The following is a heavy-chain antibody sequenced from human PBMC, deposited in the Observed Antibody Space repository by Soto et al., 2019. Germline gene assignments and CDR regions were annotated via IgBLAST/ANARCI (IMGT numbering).Heavy chain of an antibody. J-gene: IGHJ4*02. CDR3: ASRVIAPVAAIDY. D-gene: IGHD2-15*01. V-gene: IGHV4-38-2*01. CDR1: GYSISSGYF. Sequence: PSETLSLTCAVSGYSISSGYFWGWIRQPPGKGLEWIGSIYHFGNTNYNPSLKSRVTITVDTSKNQFSLKLSSVTAADTAVYYCASRVIAPVAAIDYWGQGTRVTVSS. CDR2: IYHFGNT.